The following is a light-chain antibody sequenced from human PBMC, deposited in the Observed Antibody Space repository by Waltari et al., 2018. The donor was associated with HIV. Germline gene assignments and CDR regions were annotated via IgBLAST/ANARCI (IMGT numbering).Light chain of an antibody. CDR1: QSVSSY. CDR3: QQRSNWPPSLT. Sequence: EIVLTQSPATLSLSPGARATLSCRASQSVSSYLAWYQQKPGQAPRLLIYDASNRATGIPARFSGGGSGTDFTLTISSLESEDFAVYYCQQRSNWPPSLTFGGGTKVEIK. V-gene: IGKV3-11*01. J-gene: IGKJ4*01. CDR2: DAS.